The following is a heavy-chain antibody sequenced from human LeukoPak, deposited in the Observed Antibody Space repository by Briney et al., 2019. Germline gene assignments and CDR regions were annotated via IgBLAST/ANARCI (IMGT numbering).Heavy chain of an antibody. CDR1: GFTFSNAW. Sequence: GGSLRLSCAASGFTFSNAWMSWVRQAPGKGLEWVGRIKSKTDGGTTDYAAPVKGRFTISRDDSKNTLYLQMNSLKTEDTAVYYCTTDPNRNVDTRFDYWGQGTLVTVSS. J-gene: IGHJ4*02. V-gene: IGHV3-15*01. CDR3: TTDPNRNVDTRFDY. D-gene: IGHD5-18*01. CDR2: IKSKTDGGTT.